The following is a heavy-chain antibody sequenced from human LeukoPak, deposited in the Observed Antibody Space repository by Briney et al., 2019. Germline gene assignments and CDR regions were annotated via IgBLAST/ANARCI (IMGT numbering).Heavy chain of an antibody. J-gene: IGHJ4*02. D-gene: IGHD2-2*01. CDR3: ARGDCSSTSCHDY. CDR1: GGSISSGDYY. Sequence: SETLSLTCTVSGGSISSGDYYWSWIRQPPGKGLEWIGYIYYSGSTYYNPSLKSRVTISVDASKNQFSLKLSSVTAADTAVYYCARGDCSSTSCHDYWGQGTLVTVSS. CDR2: IYYSGST. V-gene: IGHV4-30-4*08.